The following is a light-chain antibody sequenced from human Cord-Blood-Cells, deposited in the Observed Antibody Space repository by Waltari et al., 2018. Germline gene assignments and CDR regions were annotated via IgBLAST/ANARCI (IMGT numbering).Light chain of an antibody. V-gene: IGLV2-11*01. CDR2: DVS. J-gene: IGLJ2*01. CDR3: CSYAGSYTYVV. CDR1: SSVVGGYNC. Sequence: SALTQPRSVSASPGQSVTISCPGTSSVVGGYNCVSCYQQLPGKAPKLMIYDVSKRPSGVPDRFSGSKSGNTASLTISGLQAEEEADYYCCSYAGSYTYVVFGGGTKLTVL.